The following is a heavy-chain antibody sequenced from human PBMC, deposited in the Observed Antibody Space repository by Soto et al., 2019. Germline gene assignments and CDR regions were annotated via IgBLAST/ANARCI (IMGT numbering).Heavy chain of an antibody. CDR3: ARGYYDFWSGSYYYYYMDV. CDR1: GYTFTGYY. CDR2: INPNSGGT. J-gene: IGHJ6*03. D-gene: IGHD3-3*01. V-gene: IGHV1-2*04. Sequence: ASVKVSCKASGYTFTGYYMHWVRQAPGQGLEWMGWINPNSGGTNYAQKLQGWVTMTRDTSISTAYMELSRLRSDDTAVYYCARGYYDFWSGSYYYYYMDVWGKGTTVTVSS.